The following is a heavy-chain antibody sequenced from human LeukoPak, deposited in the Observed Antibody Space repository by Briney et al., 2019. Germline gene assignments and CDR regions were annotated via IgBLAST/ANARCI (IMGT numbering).Heavy chain of an antibody. J-gene: IGHJ3*02. CDR3: ARDRAVVVIPANDAFDI. CDR2: IWYDGSNK. D-gene: IGHD3-22*01. V-gene: IGHV3-33*01. Sequence: GGSLRLSCAASGFTFSSYGMHWVRQAPGKGLEWVAVIWYDGSNKYYADSVKGRFTISRDNSKNTLYLQMNSLRAKDTAVYYCARDRAVVVIPANDAFDIWGQGTMVTVSS. CDR1: GFTFSSYG.